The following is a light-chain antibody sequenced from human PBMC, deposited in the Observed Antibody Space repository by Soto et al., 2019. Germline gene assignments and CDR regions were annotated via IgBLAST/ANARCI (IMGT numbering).Light chain of an antibody. Sequence: DIQMTQFPPTLSASIGDRVTITCRASQTISSSLAWYQQKPGKAPKLLIYKASTLETGVPSRFSGSGSGTEFPLTISSLQPDDFATYYCQQYDSYSPSTFGQGTRLEIK. CDR3: QQYDSYSPST. CDR2: KAS. V-gene: IGKV1-5*03. J-gene: IGKJ2*01. CDR1: QTISSS.